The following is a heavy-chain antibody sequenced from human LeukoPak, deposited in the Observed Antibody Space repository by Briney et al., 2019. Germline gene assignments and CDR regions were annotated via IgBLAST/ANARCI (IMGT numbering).Heavy chain of an antibody. CDR3: ARYSSSWYRGRAIDY. J-gene: IGHJ4*02. D-gene: IGHD6-13*01. Sequence: VASVKVSCKASGGTFSSYAISWVRQAPGQGLRGMGGIIPIFGTANYAQKFQGRVTITTDESTSTAYMELSSLRSQDTAVYYCARYSSSWYRGRAIDYWGQGTLVTVSS. V-gene: IGHV1-69*05. CDR2: IIPIFGTA. CDR1: GGTFSSYA.